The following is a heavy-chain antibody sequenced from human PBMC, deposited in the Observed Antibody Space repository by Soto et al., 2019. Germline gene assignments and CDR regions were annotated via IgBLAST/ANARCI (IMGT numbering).Heavy chain of an antibody. CDR3: TRGPRADSSWTGGH. CDR1: GFTFSMYW. Sequence: TGGSLRLSCVVSGFTFSMYWMHWVRQVPGQSSFWVSRISDDGTTTNYADSVRCRFTISRDNSKNTLYLQMNNLKPDDTAIYYCTRGPRADSSWTGGHWGQVTPVTVSS. CDR2: ISDDGTTT. V-gene: IGHV3-74*01. J-gene: IGHJ4*02. D-gene: IGHD3-10*01.